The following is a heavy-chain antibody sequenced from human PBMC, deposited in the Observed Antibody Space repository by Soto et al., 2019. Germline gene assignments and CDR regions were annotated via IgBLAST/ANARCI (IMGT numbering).Heavy chain of an antibody. Sequence: QLQLQESGPGLVKPSETLSLTCTVSGGSISSSSYYWGWIRQPPGKGLEWIGSIYYSGSTYYNPSLKSRVTISVDTSKNQFSLKLSSVTAADTAVYYCARLPSYSYGSYWGQGTLVTVSS. D-gene: IGHD5-18*01. V-gene: IGHV4-39*01. CDR2: IYYSGST. CDR1: GGSISSSSYY. J-gene: IGHJ4*02. CDR3: ARLPSYSYGSY.